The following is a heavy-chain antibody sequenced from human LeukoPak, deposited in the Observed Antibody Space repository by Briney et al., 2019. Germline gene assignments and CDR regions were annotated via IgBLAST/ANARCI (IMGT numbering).Heavy chain of an antibody. Sequence: ASVKVSCKASGYTFNNHYMYWVRQAPGRGLEWMGVINPSGGSTSYAQKFQGRVTMTRDTSTRTVYMEVNSLRSEDTAAYYCARQGTYSSAIGMGYWGQGTLVTVSS. J-gene: IGHJ4*02. CDR3: ARQGTYSSAIGMGY. D-gene: IGHD6-19*01. CDR1: GYTFNNHY. CDR2: INPSGGST. V-gene: IGHV1-46*02.